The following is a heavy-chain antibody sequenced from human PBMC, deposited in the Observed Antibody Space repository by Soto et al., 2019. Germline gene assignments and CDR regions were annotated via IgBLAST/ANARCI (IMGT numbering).Heavy chain of an antibody. CDR3: ARSSGGMITFGGVSGFFDY. CDR1: GGSISSGGYY. V-gene: IGHV4-31*03. J-gene: IGHJ4*02. D-gene: IGHD3-16*01. Sequence: QVQLQESGPGLVKPSQTLSLTCTVSGGSISSGGYYWSWIRQHPGKGLEWIGYIYYSGSTYYNPSLKSRVTISVDTSKNQFSLKLSSVTAADTVVYYCARSSGGMITFGGVSGFFDYWGQGTLVTVSS. CDR2: IYYSGST.